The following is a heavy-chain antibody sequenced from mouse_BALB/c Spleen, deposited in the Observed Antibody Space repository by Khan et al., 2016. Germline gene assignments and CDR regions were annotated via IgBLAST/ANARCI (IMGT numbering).Heavy chain of an antibody. J-gene: IGHJ3*01. CDR1: GYNIKDTY. Sequence: VQLQQSGAELVKPGASVKLSCTASGYNIKDTYMHWVKQRPEQGLEWIGRIDPANGNTKYDPKFQGKATITADTSSNTTYLQLSSLTSEDTAVYYCARIQLVAYWGQGTLVTVSA. D-gene: IGHD4-1*02. CDR2: IDPANGNT. CDR3: ARIQLVAY. V-gene: IGHV14-3*02.